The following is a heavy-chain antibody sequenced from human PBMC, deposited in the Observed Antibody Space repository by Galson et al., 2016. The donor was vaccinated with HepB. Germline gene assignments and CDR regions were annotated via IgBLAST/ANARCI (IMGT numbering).Heavy chain of an antibody. CDR3: ARDLVYPGDYGKYYYYGMDV. Sequence: SLRLSCAASGFTFSSFEMNWVRQAPGKGLEWLSYISSSGTTIYCADSVKGRFTISRDNARNSLYLQMNSLRVEDTAVYYCARDLVYPGDYGKYYYYGMDVWGQGTLVTVSS. J-gene: IGHJ6*02. CDR1: GFTFSSFE. V-gene: IGHV3-48*03. CDR2: ISSSGTTI. D-gene: IGHD4-17*01.